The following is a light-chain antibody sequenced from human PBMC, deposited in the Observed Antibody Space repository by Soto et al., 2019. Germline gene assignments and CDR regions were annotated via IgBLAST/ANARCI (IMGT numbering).Light chain of an antibody. CDR3: QQSNSFPFA. J-gene: IGKJ3*01. CDR1: QDIHTW. Sequence: DIQMTQSPSSVSASVGDRVTITCRASQDIHTWLAWYQQKPGKAPNLLIYGASTLQSGVPSRFITSGSGRDFTLTISSLQPEDFATYYSQQSNSFPFAFGPGTKVDFK. CDR2: GAS. V-gene: IGKV1-12*02.